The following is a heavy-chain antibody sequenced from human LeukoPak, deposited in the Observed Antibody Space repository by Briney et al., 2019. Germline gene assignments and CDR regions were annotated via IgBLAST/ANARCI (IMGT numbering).Heavy chain of an antibody. Sequence: PGGSLGLSCAASGFTFNIYWMIWFGKAPGKGLEWVANIKEDGSEKYYVDSVKGRFTISRDNAKNSLYLQMNSLRAEDTALYYCAGWHGNFDYWGQGTLVTVSS. CDR1: GFTFNIYW. D-gene: IGHD6-19*01. CDR3: AGWHGNFDY. V-gene: IGHV3-7*03. CDR2: IKEDGSEK. J-gene: IGHJ4*02.